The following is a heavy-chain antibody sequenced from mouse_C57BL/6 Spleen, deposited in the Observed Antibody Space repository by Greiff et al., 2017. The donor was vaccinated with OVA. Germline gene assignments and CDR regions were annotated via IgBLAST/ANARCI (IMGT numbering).Heavy chain of an antibody. J-gene: IGHJ3*01. Sequence: VQLQQSGAELVRPGASVKLSCTASGFNIKDDYMHWVKQRPEQGLAWIGWIDPENGDTEYASKFQGKATITADTSSNTAYLQLSSLTSEDTAVYYWTRDSSGPAWFAYWGQGTLVTVSA. CDR1: GFNIKDDY. D-gene: IGHD3-2*02. CDR3: TRDSSGPAWFAY. V-gene: IGHV14-4*01. CDR2: IDPENGDT.